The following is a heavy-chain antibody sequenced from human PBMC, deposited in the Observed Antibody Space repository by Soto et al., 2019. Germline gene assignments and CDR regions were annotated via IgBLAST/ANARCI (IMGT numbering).Heavy chain of an antibody. V-gene: IGHV4-39*01. J-gene: IGHJ3*02. CDR3: ARHLKSRSSGIRVTNKNAFDI. D-gene: IGHD3-16*01. Sequence: SETLSLTCTVSGGSISSSSYYWGWIRQPPGKGLEWIGSIYYSGSTYYNPSLKSRVTISVDTSKNQFSLKLSSVTAADTAVYYCARHLKSRSSGIRVTNKNAFDIWGQGTMVTVSS. CDR2: IYYSGST. CDR1: GGSISSSSYY.